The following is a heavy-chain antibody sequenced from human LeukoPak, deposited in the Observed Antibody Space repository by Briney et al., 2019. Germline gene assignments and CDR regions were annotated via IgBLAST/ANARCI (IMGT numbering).Heavy chain of an antibody. CDR2: IKQDGSDK. CDR1: GFTFSAYW. D-gene: IGHD3-10*01. Sequence: PGGSLRLSCAASGFTFSAYWMRWVRQAPGKGLEWVANIKQDGSDKYYVDSVKGRFTISRDNAKNSLYLQMNSLRAEDTAVYYCATGPQWFGELFCEYWGQGTLVTVSS. V-gene: IGHV3-7*01. J-gene: IGHJ4*02. CDR3: ATGPQWFGELFCEY.